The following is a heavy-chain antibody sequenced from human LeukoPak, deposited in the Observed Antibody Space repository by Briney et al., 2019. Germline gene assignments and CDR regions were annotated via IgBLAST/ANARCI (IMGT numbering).Heavy chain of an antibody. CDR2: ISHDGSNK. D-gene: IGHD3-10*01. CDR3: AKSGAYYGSGDGMDV. CDR1: GFSFSSYG. V-gene: IGHV3-30*18. J-gene: IGHJ6*02. Sequence: GGSLRLSCAASGFSFSSYGMYWVRQAPGKGLEWVAVISHDGSNKYYVDSVKGRFTFSRDNSKNTLYLQMDSLRIEDTAVYYCAKSGAYYGSGDGMDVWGQGTTVTVSS.